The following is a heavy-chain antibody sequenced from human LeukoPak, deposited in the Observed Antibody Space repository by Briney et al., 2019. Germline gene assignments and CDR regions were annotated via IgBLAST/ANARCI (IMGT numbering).Heavy chain of an antibody. CDR3: AKRSGSSGYYTLFDY. V-gene: IGHV3-23*01. CDR2: ISGSGGST. Sequence: PGGSLRLSCAASGFTFNSYAMNWVRQAPGKGLEWVSGISGSGGSTDYADSVKGRFTISRDNSKNTAYMQMNSLRAEDTAVYYCAKRSGSSGYYTLFDYWGQGTLVTVSS. J-gene: IGHJ4*02. D-gene: IGHD3-22*01. CDR1: GFTFNSYA.